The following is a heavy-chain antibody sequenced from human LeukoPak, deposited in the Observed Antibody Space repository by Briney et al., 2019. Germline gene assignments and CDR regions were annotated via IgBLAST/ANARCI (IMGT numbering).Heavy chain of an antibody. CDR2: ISYDGSNK. Sequence: GGSLRLSCAASGFTFSSYGMHWVRQAPGKGLEWVAVISYDGSNKYYADSVKGRFTISRDNSKNTLYLQMNSLRAEDTAVYYCARGRQNSGSYSDAFDIWGQGTVVTVSS. CDR1: GFTFSSYG. V-gene: IGHV3-30*03. CDR3: ARGRQNSGSYSDAFDI. D-gene: IGHD1-26*01. J-gene: IGHJ3*02.